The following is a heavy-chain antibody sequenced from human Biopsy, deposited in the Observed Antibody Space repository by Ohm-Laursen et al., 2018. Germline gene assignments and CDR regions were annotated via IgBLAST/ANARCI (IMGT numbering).Heavy chain of an antibody. CDR2: ITQSGST. Sequence: SEPLSLTCAVYGGSFNGYFWSWIRQPPGKGLEWIGDITQSGSTNYSPSLKSRVTISVGTAKKPFSLSLRSVTAADAAVYYCARVPLPGIGAAYQGRFLYGMDVWGQGTTVSVSS. D-gene: IGHD6-13*01. CDR1: GGSFNGYF. V-gene: IGHV4-34*01. CDR3: ARVPLPGIGAAYQGRFLYGMDV. J-gene: IGHJ6*02.